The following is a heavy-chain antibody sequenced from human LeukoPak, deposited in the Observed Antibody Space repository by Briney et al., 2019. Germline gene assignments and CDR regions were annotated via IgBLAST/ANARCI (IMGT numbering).Heavy chain of an antibody. CDR1: GFSFSSYS. D-gene: IGHD2-2*01. CDR2: ISGSGNAK. V-gene: IGHV3-48*02. CDR3: ARDYLYAFDY. J-gene: IGHJ4*02. Sequence: GGSLRFSCAAAGFSFSSYSMNWVHQAPGKGLEWVSYISGSGNAKHYTDSVKGRFTISRDNAKNALFLQMNSLRDEDTAVYFCARDYLYAFDYGGQGTLVTVSS.